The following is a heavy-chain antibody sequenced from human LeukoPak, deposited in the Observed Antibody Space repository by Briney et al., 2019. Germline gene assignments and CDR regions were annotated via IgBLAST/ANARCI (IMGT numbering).Heavy chain of an antibody. CDR1: GYTFTSYG. D-gene: IGHD3-9*01. CDR2: ISTYNGNT. CDR3: ARAKDYDILTGYYKYIAY. Sequence: ASVTVSCKSSGYTFTSYGFCWVRQPPGQGLEWMGWISTYNGNTNYAQKLQGRVTMATDTSTSTVYMELRSLRSNDTAVYYCARAKDYDILTGYYKYIAYWGQGSLVTVSS. J-gene: IGHJ4*02. V-gene: IGHV1-18*04.